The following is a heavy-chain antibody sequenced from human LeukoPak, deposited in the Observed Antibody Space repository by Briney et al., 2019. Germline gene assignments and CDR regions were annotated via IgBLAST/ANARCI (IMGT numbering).Heavy chain of an antibody. D-gene: IGHD3-10*02. CDR2: ISYDGSNK. CDR3: AELGITMIGGV. V-gene: IGHV3-30*04. J-gene: IGHJ6*04. CDR1: GFTLTTYA. Sequence: GGSLRLSCAVSGFTLTTYAMSRVRQAPGKGLEWVTVISYDGSNKYYADSVKGRFTISRDNAKNSLYLQMNSLRAEDTAVYYCAELGITMIGGVWGKGTTVTISS.